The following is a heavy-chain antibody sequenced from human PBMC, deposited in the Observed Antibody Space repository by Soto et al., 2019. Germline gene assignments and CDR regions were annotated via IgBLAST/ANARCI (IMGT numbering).Heavy chain of an antibody. Sequence: QVQLQESGPELVKPSQTLSLTCSVSVGSITTKGHYWTWIRQHPGQGLEWIAYIYYTGNSYLNPSLKSRLSISVDTSKNQFSLELRSVTAADTAVYYCAREQWGFDSWGQGTLVTVSS. CDR3: AREQWGFDS. D-gene: IGHD6-19*01. CDR1: VGSITTKGHY. CDR2: IYYTGNS. J-gene: IGHJ4*02. V-gene: IGHV4-31*03.